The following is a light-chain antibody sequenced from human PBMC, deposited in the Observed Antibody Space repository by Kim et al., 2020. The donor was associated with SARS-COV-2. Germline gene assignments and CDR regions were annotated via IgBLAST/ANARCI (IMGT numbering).Light chain of an antibody. Sequence: SITITCPATSSDVAIHKFISRVHQHPGKASKLLIYEVIDRASGVSLRCSGSKSGDVASLTISGLQAEGEADYFCGTYRSTSTPGYVFATGTRVT. CDR1: SSDVAIHKF. CDR3: GTYRSTSTPGYV. V-gene: IGLV2-14*01. J-gene: IGLJ1*01. CDR2: EVI.